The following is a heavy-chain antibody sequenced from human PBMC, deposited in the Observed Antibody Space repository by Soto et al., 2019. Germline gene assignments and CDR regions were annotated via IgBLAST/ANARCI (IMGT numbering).Heavy chain of an antibody. CDR1: GYTFTSYG. D-gene: IGHD6-19*01. V-gene: IGHV1-18*01. CDR3: ARCILGIAGAGDDY. CDR2: ISAYNANT. Sequence: QVQLVQSGAEVKKPGASVKVSCKASGYTFTSYGISWVRQAPGQGLEWMGWISAYNANTNYAQKFQGRVTMTTDTYTSTAYMEQRSLRSDDTAGYYCARCILGIAGAGDDYWGQGTLVTVSS. J-gene: IGHJ4*02.